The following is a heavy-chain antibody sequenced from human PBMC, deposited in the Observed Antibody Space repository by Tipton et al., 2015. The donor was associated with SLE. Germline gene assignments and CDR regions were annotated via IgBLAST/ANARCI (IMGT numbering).Heavy chain of an antibody. D-gene: IGHD6-13*01. CDR1: GGSFSGYY. Sequence: TLSLTCAVYGGSFSGYYWSWIRQPPGKGLEWIGEINHSGSTNYNSSLKSRVTISVDTSKNQFSLKLSSVTAADTAVYYCARIPGIAAAGSTFDIWGQGTMVTVSS. V-gene: IGHV4-34*01. CDR2: INHSGST. CDR3: ARIPGIAAAGSTFDI. J-gene: IGHJ3*02.